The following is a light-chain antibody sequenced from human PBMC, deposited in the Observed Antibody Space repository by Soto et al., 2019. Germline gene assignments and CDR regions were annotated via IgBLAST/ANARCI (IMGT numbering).Light chain of an antibody. V-gene: IGLV2-14*01. J-gene: IGLJ1*01. CDR1: SSDVGDYNS. Sequence: LTQPASVSGSPGQSITISCTATSSDVGDYNSVSWYQQHPGKAPKLIIYEVSNRPSGLSNRFSGSKSGNTASLTISGLQAEDEADYYCSSYTGNNTLYVFGHGTKV. CDR3: SSYTGNNTLYV. CDR2: EVS.